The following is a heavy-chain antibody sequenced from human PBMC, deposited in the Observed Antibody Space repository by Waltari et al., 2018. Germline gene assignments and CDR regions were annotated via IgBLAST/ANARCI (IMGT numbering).Heavy chain of an antibody. V-gene: IGHV4-4*07. D-gene: IGHD6-19*01. CDR3: ARDWAAVADYYFDY. CDR2: IYSSGST. CDR1: GGSISSYY. J-gene: IGHJ4*02. Sequence: QVQLQESGPGLVKPSETLSLTCTVSGGSISSYYWSWIRQPAGKGLEWIGRIYSSGSTNNNPPRRSVVTMSVDTSKNQFSLKLNSVTAADTAVYYWARDWAAVADYYFDYWGQGTLVTVSS.